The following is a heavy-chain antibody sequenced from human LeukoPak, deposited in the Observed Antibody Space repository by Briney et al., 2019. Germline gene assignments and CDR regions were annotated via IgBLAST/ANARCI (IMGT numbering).Heavy chain of an antibody. CDR2: IKHDGSED. D-gene: IGHD6-13*01. Sequence: GGSLRLSCAASGFTFSSYWMTWVRQAPGKGLEWVATIKHDGSEDYYLDSVKGRFTISRDNAKNSLFLQMNSLRAEDTAVYYCAKDWGIAAAGAYNWFDPWGQGTLVTVSS. CDR3: AKDWGIAAAGAYNWFDP. CDR1: GFTFSSYW. V-gene: IGHV3-7*03. J-gene: IGHJ5*02.